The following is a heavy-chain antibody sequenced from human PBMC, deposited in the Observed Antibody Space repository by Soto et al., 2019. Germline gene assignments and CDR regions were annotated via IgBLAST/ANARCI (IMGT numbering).Heavy chain of an antibody. CDR3: AREGFSYGPKGAVFDH. CDR2: IKEDGSDK. Sequence: EVQLVESGGGLVQPGGSLRLSCAASGFNFRTYWMSWVRQAPGKGLERVANIKEDGSDKYYVDSVKGRLTVSRDNAKNLLYLQRNSLRAEDTAVYYGAREGFSYGPKGAVFDHWGQGSLVTVSS. CDR1: GFNFRTYW. J-gene: IGHJ4*02. V-gene: IGHV3-7*03. D-gene: IGHD5-18*01.